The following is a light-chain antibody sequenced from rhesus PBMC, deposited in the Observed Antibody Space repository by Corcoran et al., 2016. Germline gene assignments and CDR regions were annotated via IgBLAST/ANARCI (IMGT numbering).Light chain of an antibody. CDR2: KAS. CDR3: QQYNSSPLA. CDR1: QSISSW. Sequence: DIQMTQSPSSLSASVGDTVTITCRASQSISSWLAWYQQKPGKGPNLLKYKASTLQSGVPSRFSGSGYGTDFTLTISSLQSEDFATYYCQQYNSSPLAFGGGTKVEIK. V-gene: IGKV1-22*01. J-gene: IGKJ4*01.